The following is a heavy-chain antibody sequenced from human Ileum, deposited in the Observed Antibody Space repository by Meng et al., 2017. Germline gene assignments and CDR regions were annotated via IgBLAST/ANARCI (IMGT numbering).Heavy chain of an antibody. CDR1: GYTFTSYD. CDR3: AGRRPYGDYPISNY. CDR2: MNPNSGNT. V-gene: IGHV1-8*02. D-gene: IGHD4-17*01. Sequence: VQLVQVGAEAKKPGASVKVSCKASGYTFTSYDINWVRQATGQGLEWMGWMNPNSGNTNYAQKFHGRVTMTRNTSISTAYLELSSLISEDTAIYYCAGRRPYGDYPISNYWGQGTLVTVSS. J-gene: IGHJ4*02.